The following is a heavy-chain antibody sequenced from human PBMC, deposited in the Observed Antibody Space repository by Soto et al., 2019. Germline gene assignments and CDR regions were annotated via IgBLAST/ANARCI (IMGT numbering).Heavy chain of an antibody. V-gene: IGHV1-24*01. CDR3: AAFDEGPSDI. D-gene: IGHD3-9*01. J-gene: IGHJ3*02. CDR1: GYTLTELS. CDR2: FDPENGET. Sequence: ASVKVSCKVSGYTLTELSMHWVRQAPGKGLEWMGGFDPENGETIYAQKFQGRVTMTGDTSTSTAYMELSSLRSEDTAVYYCAAFDEGPSDIWGQGTMVTVSS.